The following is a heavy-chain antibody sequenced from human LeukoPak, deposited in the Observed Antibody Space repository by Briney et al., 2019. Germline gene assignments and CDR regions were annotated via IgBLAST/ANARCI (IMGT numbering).Heavy chain of an antibody. J-gene: IGHJ4*02. CDR1: GFTVSSNY. Sequence: GGSLRLSCAASGFTVSSNYMSWVRQAPGKGLEWVSVIYSGGSTYYADSVKGRFTISRDNAKNSLYLQMNSLRAEDTAVYYCAKVGPSGSYPGASNYWGQGTLVTVSS. CDR2: IYSGGST. V-gene: IGHV3-53*01. D-gene: IGHD1-26*01. CDR3: AKVGPSGSYPGASNY.